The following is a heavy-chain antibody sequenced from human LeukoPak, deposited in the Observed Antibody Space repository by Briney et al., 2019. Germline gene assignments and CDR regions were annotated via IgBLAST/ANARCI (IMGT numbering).Heavy chain of an antibody. CDR2: IYNSGSST. J-gene: IGHJ4*02. CDR3: VRDRELTY. CDR1: DGSISIYY. Sequence: TSETLSLTCTVSDGSISIYYWNWIRQPPGKGLEWIGYIYNSGSSTIYNPSLQSRVTISVDMSKHQFSLRLSSVTAADTAVYFCVRDRELTYWGQGILVTVSS. D-gene: IGHD3-10*01. V-gene: IGHV4-59*01.